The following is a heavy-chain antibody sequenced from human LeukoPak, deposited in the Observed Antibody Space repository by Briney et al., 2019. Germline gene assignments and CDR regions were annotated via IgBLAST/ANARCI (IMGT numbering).Heavy chain of an antibody. V-gene: IGHV4-4*07. J-gene: IGHJ4*02. CDR1: GGSITTHY. D-gene: IGHD5-24*01. CDR3: AREVEMATQFDY. CDR2: ISITGST. Sequence: PSDTLSLTCALSGGSITTHYSSWIRQPAGKGLEWIGRISITGSTNYNPSLKSRVTMSIDTSKNQFSLNLSSVTAADTAVYYCAREVEMATQFDYWDQGTLVAVSS.